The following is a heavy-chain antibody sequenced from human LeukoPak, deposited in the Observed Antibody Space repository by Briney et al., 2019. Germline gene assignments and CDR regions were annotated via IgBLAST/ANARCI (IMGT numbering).Heavy chain of an antibody. CDR3: ARGNTIFGNGMDV. Sequence: GGSLRLSCAASGFTFSSYSMNWVRQAPGKGLEWVSSISSSSSYIYYADSVKGRFTISRDNAKNSLYLQMNSLRAEDTAVYYCARGNTIFGNGMDVWGQGTTVTVSS. D-gene: IGHD3-3*01. V-gene: IGHV3-21*01. CDR1: GFTFSSYS. J-gene: IGHJ6*02. CDR2: ISSSSSYI.